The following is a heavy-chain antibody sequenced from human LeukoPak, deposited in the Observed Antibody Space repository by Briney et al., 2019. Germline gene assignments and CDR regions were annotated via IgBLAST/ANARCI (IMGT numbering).Heavy chain of an antibody. CDR2: ISHDGSKK. Sequence: GGSLRLSCAASGFAFSSYAVHWVRQAPGKGLECVAVISHDGSKKYYADSVKGRFTISRDNAKNSLYLQMNSLRAEDTAVYYCARETPDPTFDSWGQGTLVTVSS. CDR3: ARETPDPTFDS. J-gene: IGHJ4*02. V-gene: IGHV3-30-3*01. CDR1: GFAFSSYA.